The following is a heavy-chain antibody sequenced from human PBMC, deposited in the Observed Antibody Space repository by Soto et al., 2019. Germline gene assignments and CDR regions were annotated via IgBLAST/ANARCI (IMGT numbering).Heavy chain of an antibody. CDR3: ARSRGRGKTYGMDV. D-gene: IGHD3-16*01. CDR1: GGSISSYY. V-gene: IGHV4-59*01. Sequence: QVQLQESGPGLVKPSETLSLTCTVSGGSISSYYWSWIRQPPGKGLEWIGYIYYSGSTNYNPSLNSRVTISVDTSKNQFSLKLSSVTAADTAVYYCARSRGRGKTYGMDVWGQGTTVTVSS. J-gene: IGHJ6*02. CDR2: IYYSGST.